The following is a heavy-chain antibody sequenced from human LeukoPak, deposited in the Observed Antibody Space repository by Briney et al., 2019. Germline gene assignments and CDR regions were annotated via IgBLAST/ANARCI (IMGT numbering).Heavy chain of an antibody. Sequence: SETLSLTCAVYGGSFSGYYWSWIRQPPGKGLEWIGEINHSGSTNYNPSLKSRVTISVDTSKNQFSLKLSSVTAADTAVYYCARDQWGYLDYWGQGTLVTVSS. J-gene: IGHJ4*02. CDR2: INHSGST. CDR3: ARDQWGYLDY. CDR1: GGSFSGYY. D-gene: IGHD7-27*01. V-gene: IGHV4-34*01.